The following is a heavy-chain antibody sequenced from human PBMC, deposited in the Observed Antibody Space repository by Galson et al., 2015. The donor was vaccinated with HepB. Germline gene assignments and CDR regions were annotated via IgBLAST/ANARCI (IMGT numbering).Heavy chain of an antibody. D-gene: IGHD1/OR15-1a*01. CDR3: AKNKRDYYSGLDV. CDR2: ISWDGRST. J-gene: IGHJ6*02. V-gene: IGHV3-43*01. Sequence: SLRLSCAVSAFTFDDYTMHWVRQAPGKGLEWVSLISWDGRSTHYADSVKGRFTISRDNSKNSLYLQMNSLRTEDTAFYYCAKNKRDYYSGLDVWGRGTTVTVSS. CDR1: AFTFDDYT.